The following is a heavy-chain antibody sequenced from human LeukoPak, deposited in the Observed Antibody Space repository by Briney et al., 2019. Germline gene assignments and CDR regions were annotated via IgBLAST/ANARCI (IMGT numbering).Heavy chain of an antibody. CDR3: AKEALHAYYYDSSGPPEDQYYFDY. D-gene: IGHD3-22*01. CDR2: ISGSGGST. Sequence: PGGSLRLSCAASGFTFSSHAMSWVRQAPGKGLEWVSAISGSGGSTYYADSVKGRFTISRDNSKNTLYLQMNSLRAEDTAVYYCAKEALHAYYYDSSGPPEDQYYFDYWGQGTLVTVSS. CDR1: GFTFSSHA. J-gene: IGHJ4*02. V-gene: IGHV3-23*01.